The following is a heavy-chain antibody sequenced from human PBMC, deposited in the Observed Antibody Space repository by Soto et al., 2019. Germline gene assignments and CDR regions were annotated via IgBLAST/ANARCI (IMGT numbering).Heavy chain of an antibody. J-gene: IGHJ5*02. Sequence: PSETLSLTCTVSGGSISSYYWSWIRQPPGKGLEWIGYIYYSGSTNYNPSLKSRVTISVDTFKNQFSLKLSSVTAADTAVYYCARSSRFYYGPGGWFDPWGQGTLVTVSS. CDR2: IYYSGST. CDR1: GGSISSYY. V-gene: IGHV4-59*01. D-gene: IGHD3-10*01. CDR3: ARSSRFYYGPGGWFDP.